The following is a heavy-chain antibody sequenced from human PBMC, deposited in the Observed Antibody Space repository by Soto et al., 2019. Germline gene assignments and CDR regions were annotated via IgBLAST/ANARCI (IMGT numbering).Heavy chain of an antibody. CDR3: ARNYFESSGRDYLDY. CDR1: GYLFRSYY. J-gene: IGHJ4*02. CDR2: LNPYTGGT. D-gene: IGHD3-22*01. Sequence: QVQLVQSGAEVRKPGASVKVSCQASGYLFRSYYIHWVRQAPGEGLEWIGWLNPYTGGTNYAPKFQGRVTLTRDTSISTAYMELSRLRSDDTAVYFCARNYFESSGRDYLDYWGQGTLVTVSS. V-gene: IGHV1-2*02.